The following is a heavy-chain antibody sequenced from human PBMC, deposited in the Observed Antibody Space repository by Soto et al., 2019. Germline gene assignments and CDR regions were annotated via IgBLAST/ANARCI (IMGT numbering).Heavy chain of an antibody. J-gene: IGHJ6*02. D-gene: IGHD3-3*01. V-gene: IGHV3-7*01. CDR2: IKQDGSEK. Sequence: PGGSLRLSCAASGFTFSSYWMSWVRQAPGKGLEWVANIKQDGSEKYYVDSVKGRFTISRDNAKNSLYLQMNSLRAEDTAVYYCARDRYSYYDFWSGSLPYYHYGMAVWGQGTTVTVSS. CDR1: GFTFSSYW. CDR3: ARDRYSYYDFWSGSLPYYHYGMAV.